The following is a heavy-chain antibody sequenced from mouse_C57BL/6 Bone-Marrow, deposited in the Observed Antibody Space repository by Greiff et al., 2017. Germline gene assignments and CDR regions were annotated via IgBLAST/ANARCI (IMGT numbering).Heavy chain of an antibody. CDR3: ATYGSSPSYAMDY. J-gene: IGHJ4*01. Sequence: EVQLQQSGPELVKPGASVKISCKASGYSFTDYNMNWVKQSNGKSLEWIGVINPNYGTTSYNQKFKGKATLTVDKSSSTAYMQLNSLASEDSAVYYCATYGSSPSYAMDYWGQGTSVTVSS. CDR1: GYSFTDYN. V-gene: IGHV1-39*01. D-gene: IGHD1-1*01. CDR2: INPNYGTT.